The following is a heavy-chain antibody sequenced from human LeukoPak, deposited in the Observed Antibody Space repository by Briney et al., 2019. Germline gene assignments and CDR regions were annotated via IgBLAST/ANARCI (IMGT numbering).Heavy chain of an antibody. CDR3: ARQITDQSSGYDSIDY. CDR1: GYRFTTYW. V-gene: IGHV5-51*01. D-gene: IGHD5-12*01. Sequence: GESLKISCKASGYRFTTYWIGWVRQMPGKGLDWMGIIYPRDSDTRYSPSFEGQVTISADKSFTTAYLQWSSLKASDTAMYYCARQITDQSSGYDSIDYWGQGTLVTVSS. CDR2: IYPRDSDT. J-gene: IGHJ4*02.